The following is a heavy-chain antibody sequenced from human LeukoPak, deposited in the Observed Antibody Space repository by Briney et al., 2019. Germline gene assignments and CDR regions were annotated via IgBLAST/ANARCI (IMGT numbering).Heavy chain of an antibody. J-gene: IGHJ4*02. V-gene: IGHV3-21*01. CDR3: ARERGYDFWSGSRVLFDY. CDR1: GFTFSSYS. Sequence: GGSLRLSCAASGFTFSSYSMNWVRQAPGKGLEWVSSISSSGSYIYYADSVKGRFTISRDNAKNSLHLQMNSLRAEDTAVYYCARERGYDFWSGSRVLFDYWGQGTLVTVSS. D-gene: IGHD3-3*01. CDR2: ISSSGSYI.